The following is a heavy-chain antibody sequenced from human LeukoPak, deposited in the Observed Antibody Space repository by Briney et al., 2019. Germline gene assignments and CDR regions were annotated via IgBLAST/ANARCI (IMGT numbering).Heavy chain of an antibody. CDR2: IIPILGIA. J-gene: IGHJ4*02. CDR1: GGTFSSYT. Sequence: ASVKVSCKASGGTFSSYTISWVRQAPGQGLERMGRIIPILGIANYAQKFQGRVTITADKSTSTAYMELSSLRSEDTAVYYCARDPGHCSSTSCPHYWGQGTLVTVSS. V-gene: IGHV1-69*04. D-gene: IGHD2-2*01. CDR3: ARDPGHCSSTSCPHY.